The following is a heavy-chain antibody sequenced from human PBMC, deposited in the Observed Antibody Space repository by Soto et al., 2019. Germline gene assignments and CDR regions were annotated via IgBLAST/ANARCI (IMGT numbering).Heavy chain of an antibody. D-gene: IGHD6-19*01. CDR2: IYWDDDK. J-gene: IGHJ4*02. CDR1: GFSLTTRGVG. CDR3: AHIVVAGLGYYFDY. Sequence: SGPTLVNPTQTLTLTCTFSGFSLTTRGVGVGWIRQPPGKALEWLALIYWDDDKRYSPFLKSRLSITKDTSKNQVVLTMSNMDPVDTARYYCAHIVVAGLGYYFDYWGQGTLVTVSS. V-gene: IGHV2-5*02.